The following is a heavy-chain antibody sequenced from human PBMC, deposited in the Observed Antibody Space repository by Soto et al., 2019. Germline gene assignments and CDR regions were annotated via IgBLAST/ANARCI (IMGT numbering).Heavy chain of an antibody. CDR3: ASSVAKYYYYGMDV. CDR2: IIPIFGTA. Sequence: AASVKVSCQASGGTLSSYAISWVRQAPGQGLEWMGGIIPIFGTANYAQKFQGRVTITADESTSTAYMELSSLRSEDTAVYYCASSVAKYYYYGMDVWGQGTTVTVSS. V-gene: IGHV1-69*01. CDR1: GGTLSSYA. D-gene: IGHD5-12*01. J-gene: IGHJ6*02.